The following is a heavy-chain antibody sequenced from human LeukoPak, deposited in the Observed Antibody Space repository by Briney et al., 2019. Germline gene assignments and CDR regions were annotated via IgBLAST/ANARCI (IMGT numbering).Heavy chain of an antibody. D-gene: IGHD6-19*01. J-gene: IGHJ4*02. CDR2: LNWNGDNT. CDR3: VKGAGQWLVYRFDY. V-gene: IGHV3-20*04. Sequence: GGSLRLSCAASGFTFDDYGMSWVRQAPGKGLEWVSGLNWNGDNTGYADSVKGRFTISRDNAKNTLYLQMSSVRAEDTAVYYCVKGAGQWLVYRFDYWGQGTLVTVSS. CDR1: GFTFDDYG.